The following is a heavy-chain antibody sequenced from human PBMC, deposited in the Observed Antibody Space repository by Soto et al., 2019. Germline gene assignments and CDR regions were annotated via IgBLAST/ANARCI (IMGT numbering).Heavy chain of an antibody. Sequence: GGSLRLSCAASGFTFSSYAMSWVRQAPGKGLEWVSAISGSGGSTYYADSVKGRFTISRDNSKNTLYLQMNSLRAEDTAVYYCAKDENCSGGSCYFDAFDIWGQGTMVTVSS. CDR2: ISGSGGST. CDR1: GFTFSSYA. D-gene: IGHD2-15*01. J-gene: IGHJ3*02. CDR3: AKDENCSGGSCYFDAFDI. V-gene: IGHV3-23*01.